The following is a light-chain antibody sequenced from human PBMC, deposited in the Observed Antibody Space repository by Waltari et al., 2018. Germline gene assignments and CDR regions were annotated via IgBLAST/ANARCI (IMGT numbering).Light chain of an antibody. CDR1: QTVSTTY. V-gene: IGKV3-20*01. Sequence: IALTQSRGTLSLSPGERDALPCSASQTVSTTYLAWYQQRPGQAPTLLIYGASSRATGIPDRFSGSGSGTDFSLTISSLEPEDFAVYYCQQYVISPLTFGGGTKVEIK. J-gene: IGKJ4*01. CDR3: QQYVISPLT. CDR2: GAS.